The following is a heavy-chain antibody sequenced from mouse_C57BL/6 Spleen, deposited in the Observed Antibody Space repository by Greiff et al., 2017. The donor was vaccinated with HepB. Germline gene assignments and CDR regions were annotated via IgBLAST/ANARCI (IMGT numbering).Heavy chain of an antibody. CDR1: GYTFTSYW. CDR3: AREVIYYETAWFAY. Sequence: VKLQQPGAELVKPGASVKLSCKASGYTFTSYWMHWVKQRPGQGLEWIGMIHPNSGSTNYNEKFKSKATLTVDKSSSTAYMQLSSLTSEDSAVYYCAREVIYYETAWFAYWGQGTLVTVSA. D-gene: IGHD2-4*01. J-gene: IGHJ3*01. V-gene: IGHV1-64*01. CDR2: IHPNSGST.